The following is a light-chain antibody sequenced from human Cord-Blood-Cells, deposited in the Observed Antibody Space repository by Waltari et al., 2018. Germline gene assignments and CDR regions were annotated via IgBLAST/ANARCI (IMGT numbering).Light chain of an antibody. V-gene: IGLV2-14*01. CDR1: TSDVGGSNY. CDR3: SSYTSSSTLGV. CDR2: DVS. Sequence: QSALTQPASVSGSPGQSITISCTGTTSDVGGSNYVSWYQQHPGKAPNLMIYDVSKRPSGVSKRFSGSKSGNTASLTISGLQAEDEADYYCSSYTSSSTLGVFGGGTKLTVL. J-gene: IGLJ3*02.